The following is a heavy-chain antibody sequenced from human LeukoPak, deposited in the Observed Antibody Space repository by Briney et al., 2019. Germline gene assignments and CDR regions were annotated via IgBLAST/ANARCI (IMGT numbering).Heavy chain of an antibody. CDR3: ARDTSFAVGATLDF. CDR1: GFTFSSYA. Sequence: QPGGSLRLSCAASGFTFSSYAMHWVRQAPGKGLEWLAVVSYDGSNKYYANSVKGRFTISRDKSKNTLHLQMNSLRAEDTAIYYCARDTSFAVGATLDFWGQGTLVTVSS. D-gene: IGHD1-26*01. V-gene: IGHV3-30*04. CDR2: VSYDGSNK. J-gene: IGHJ4*02.